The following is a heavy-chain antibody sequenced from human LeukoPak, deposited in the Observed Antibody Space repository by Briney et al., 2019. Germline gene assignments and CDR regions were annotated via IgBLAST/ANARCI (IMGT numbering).Heavy chain of an antibody. CDR2: IRSKVYGGTP. CDR1: GFTFGDYA. J-gene: IGHJ4*02. V-gene: IGHV3-49*03. Sequence: GGSLRLSCTASGFTFGDYATSWFRQAPGKGLEWVSFIRSKVYGGTPEYAASVKGRFTISRDDSKGIAYLQMNSLKTEDTAVYYCTRDQTPYYWGQGTLVTVSS. CDR3: TRDQTPYY.